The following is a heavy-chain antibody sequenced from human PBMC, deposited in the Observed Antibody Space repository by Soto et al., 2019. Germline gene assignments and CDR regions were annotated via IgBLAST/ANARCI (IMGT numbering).Heavy chain of an antibody. CDR2: IYHSGST. J-gene: IGHJ4*02. Sequence: PSETLSLTCAVSGCSISSGYYWGWIRQPPGKGLEWLGSIYHSGSTYNNPALKSRVTMSVDTSKNQFSLKLSSVTAADTAIYYCARLLYDSRGYYYFDYWGQGTLVTVSS. D-gene: IGHD3-22*01. CDR1: GCSISSGYY. V-gene: IGHV4-38-2*01. CDR3: ARLLYDSRGYYYFDY.